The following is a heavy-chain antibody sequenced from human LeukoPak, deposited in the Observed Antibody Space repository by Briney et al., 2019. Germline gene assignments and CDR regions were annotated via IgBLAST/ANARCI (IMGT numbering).Heavy chain of an antibody. V-gene: IGHV4-59*01. Sequence: SETLSLTCTVSGGSISSYYWSWIRQPPGKGLEWIGYIYYSGSTNYNPSLKSRVTISVDTSKNQFSLKLSSVTAADTAVYYCARDLITMVRGFDYWGQGTLVTVSS. D-gene: IGHD3-10*01. CDR1: GGSISSYY. J-gene: IGHJ4*02. CDR3: ARDLITMVRGFDY. CDR2: IYYSGST.